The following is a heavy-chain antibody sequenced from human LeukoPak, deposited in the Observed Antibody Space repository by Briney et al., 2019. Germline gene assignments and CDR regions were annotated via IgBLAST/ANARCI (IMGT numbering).Heavy chain of an antibody. J-gene: IGHJ3*02. CDR1: GFTFSSYS. D-gene: IGHD3-3*01. Sequence: GGSLRLSCAASGFTFSSYSMNWVRQAPGKGLQWVSSISSSSSYIYYADSVKGRFTISRDNAKNSLYLQMNSLRAEDTAVYYCARPTYYDFWSGTADAFDIWGQGTMVTVSS. V-gene: IGHV3-21*01. CDR3: ARPTYYDFWSGTADAFDI. CDR2: ISSSSSYI.